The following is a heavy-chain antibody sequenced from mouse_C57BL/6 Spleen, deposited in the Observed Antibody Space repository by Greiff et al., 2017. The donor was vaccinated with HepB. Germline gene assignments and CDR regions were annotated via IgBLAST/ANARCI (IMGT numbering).Heavy chain of an antibody. V-gene: IGHV10-1*01. Sequence: EAGGGLVQPKGSLKLSCAASGFSFNTYAMNWVRQAPGKGLEWVARIRSKSNNYATYYADSVKDRFTISRDDSESMLYLQMNNLKTEDTAMYYCVRGPTAYWGQGTLVTVSA. CDR1: GFSFNTYA. CDR2: IRSKSNNYAT. D-gene: IGHD2-10*01. J-gene: IGHJ3*01. CDR3: VRGPTAY.